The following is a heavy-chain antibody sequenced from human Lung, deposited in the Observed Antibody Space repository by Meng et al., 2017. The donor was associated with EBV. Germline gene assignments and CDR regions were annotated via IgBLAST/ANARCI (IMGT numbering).Heavy chain of an antibody. CDR1: GYTFTTYG. CDR3: ARDSEAADY. CDR2: INTNTGKP. D-gene: IGHD6-25*01. V-gene: IGHV7-4-1*02. Sequence: VQLGQSGSELTKPWASVRIACKASGYTFTTYGMNWARQAPGQGLEWMGRINTNTGKPTYAQGLTGRFVFSLDTSVSTAYLQISSLKAEDTAVYYCARDSEAADYWGQGTLVTVSS. J-gene: IGHJ4*02.